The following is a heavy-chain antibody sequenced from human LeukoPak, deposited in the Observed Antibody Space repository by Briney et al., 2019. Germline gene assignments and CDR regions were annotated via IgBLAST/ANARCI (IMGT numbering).Heavy chain of an antibody. J-gene: IGHJ6*04. CDR1: GYTFTSYG. CDR3: ARACGGGSCYSNYYGMDV. Sequence: ASVKASCKASGYTFTSYGISWVRQAPGQGLEWMGWISAYNGNTNYAQKLQGRVTMTTDTSTSTAYMELRSLRSDDTAVYYCARACGGGSCYSNYYGMDVWGKGTTVTVSS. D-gene: IGHD2-15*01. V-gene: IGHV1-18*04. CDR2: ISAYNGNT.